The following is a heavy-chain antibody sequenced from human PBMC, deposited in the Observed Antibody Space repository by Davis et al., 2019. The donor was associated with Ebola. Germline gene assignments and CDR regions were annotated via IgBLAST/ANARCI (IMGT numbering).Heavy chain of an antibody. CDR2: IYYSGST. CDR1: GGSISSGGYY. J-gene: IGHJ4*02. Sequence: MPSETLSLTCTVSGGSISSGGYYWSWIRQHPGKGLEWIGYIYYSGSTYYNPSLKSRVTISVDTSKNQFSLKLSSVTAADTAVYYCARGSLDYSSSWYPFDYWGQGTLVTVSS. CDR3: ARGSLDYSSSWYPFDY. D-gene: IGHD6-13*01. V-gene: IGHV4-31*03.